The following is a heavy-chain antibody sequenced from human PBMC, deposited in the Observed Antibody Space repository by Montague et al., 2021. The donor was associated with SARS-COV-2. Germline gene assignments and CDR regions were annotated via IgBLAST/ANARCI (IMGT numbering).Heavy chain of an antibody. J-gene: IGHJ6*02. V-gene: IGHV4-34*01. CDR1: GGSFSGYY. CDR3: ARGRRILLWFGESLSGGDYYGMAG. CDR2: INHSGST. Sequence: SETLSLTCAVYGGSFSGYYWSWIRQPPGKGLEWIGEINHSGSTNYNPSLKSRVTISVDTSKNQFSLKLSSVTAADAAVYYCARGRRILLWFGESLSGGDYYGMAGWGQGTTVTVSS. D-gene: IGHD3-10*01.